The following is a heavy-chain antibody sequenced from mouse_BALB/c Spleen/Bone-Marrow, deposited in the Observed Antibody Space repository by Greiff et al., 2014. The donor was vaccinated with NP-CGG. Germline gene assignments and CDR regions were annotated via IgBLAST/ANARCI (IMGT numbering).Heavy chain of an antibody. CDR3: AMITTIAY. J-gene: IGHJ3*01. Sequence: EVQREESGGGLVKPGGSLKLSCAASGFTFSSYGMSWFRQTPEKRLEWVGTISGGDSYTYYPDSVKGRFTISRDNAKNTLYLQMSSLRSEDTAMYYCAMITTIAYWGQGTLVTVSA. CDR1: GFTFSSYG. D-gene: IGHD2-4*01. V-gene: IGHV5-9-2*01. CDR2: ISGGDSYT.